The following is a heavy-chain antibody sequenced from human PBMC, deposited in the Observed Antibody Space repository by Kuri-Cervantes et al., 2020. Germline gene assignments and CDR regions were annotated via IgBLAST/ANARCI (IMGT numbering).Heavy chain of an antibody. J-gene: IGHJ4*02. CDR3: ARELGRGVISPYFDY. V-gene: IGHV3-13*01. CDR2: IGTAGDT. CDR1: GFTFSSYD. D-gene: IGHD3-10*01. Sequence: GGSLRLSFAASGFTFSSYDMHWVRQATGKGLEWVSAIGTAGDTYYPGSVKGRFTISRDNSENTLSLQMHSLRAEDTAIYYCARELGRGVISPYFDYWGQGTLVTVSS.